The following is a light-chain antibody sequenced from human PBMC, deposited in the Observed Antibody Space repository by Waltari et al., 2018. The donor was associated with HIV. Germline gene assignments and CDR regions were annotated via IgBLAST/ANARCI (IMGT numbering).Light chain of an antibody. CDR3: QQYTYWPLT. V-gene: IGKV3-15*01. CDR2: DIS. J-gene: IGKJ4*01. Sequence: EIQMTPSPATLSVSPGDRATLSCRASQNVNKHLAWYQQKLGQPPRLLIYDISTRAPGIPARFSASGSGTEFTLTISSLQSEDFGVYYCQQYTYWPLTFGGGTKVEIQ. CDR1: QNVNKH.